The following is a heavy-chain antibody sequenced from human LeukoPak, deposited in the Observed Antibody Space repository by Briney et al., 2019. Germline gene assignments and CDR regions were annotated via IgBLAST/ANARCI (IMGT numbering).Heavy chain of an antibody. V-gene: IGHV4-59*01. D-gene: IGHD2-2*01. CDR2: TYDSGSS. CDR1: GGSMRNYY. CDR3: AGGWASSWYYLDF. Sequence: PSETLSLTCAVSGGSMRNYYWSWIREPPGKGLEWIGYTYDSGSSSYNPSLRSRVSISIDTSKNQFSLNLSSVTAADTAVYYCAGGWASSWYYLDFWGQGTLVTVSS. J-gene: IGHJ4*02.